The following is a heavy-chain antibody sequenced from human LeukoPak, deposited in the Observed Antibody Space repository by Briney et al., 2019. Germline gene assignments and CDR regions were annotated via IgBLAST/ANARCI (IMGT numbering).Heavy chain of an antibody. CDR3: ARHYPLRGDYYFDY. Sequence: SQTLSLTCTVSGGSISSGGYYWSWIRQHPGKGLEWIGYIYYSGSTYYNPSLKSRVTISVDTSKNQFSLKLSSVTAADTAVYYCARHYPLRGDYYFDYWGQGTLVTVSS. J-gene: IGHJ4*02. CDR1: GGSISSGGYY. D-gene: IGHD3-10*01. V-gene: IGHV4-31*03. CDR2: IYYSGST.